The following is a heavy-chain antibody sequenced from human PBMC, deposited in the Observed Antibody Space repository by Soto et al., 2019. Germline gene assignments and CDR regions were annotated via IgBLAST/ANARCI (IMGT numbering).Heavy chain of an antibody. J-gene: IGHJ6*02. D-gene: IGHD4-17*01. CDR2: ISYDGTNK. V-gene: IGHV3-30*18. CDR1: GFTFSTSG. CDR3: AKDLQAYGDYDYYCYGLDV. Sequence: QVQLVESGGGVVPPGTSLRLSWAAPGFTFSTSGMHWVRQTPGKGLEWVALISYDGTNKYYADSVKGRFTISRDNSKNTLYLQMNSLSAEDTAVYYCAKDLQAYGDYDYYCYGLDVWGQGTTVSVSS.